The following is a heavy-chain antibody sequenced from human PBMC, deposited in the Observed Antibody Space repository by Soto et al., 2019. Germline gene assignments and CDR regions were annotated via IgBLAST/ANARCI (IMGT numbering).Heavy chain of an antibody. V-gene: IGHV1-69*13. CDR2: IIPIFGTA. J-gene: IGHJ3*02. Sequence: VKVSCKASGYTFTSYGISWVRQAPGQGLEWMGGIIPIFGTANYAQKFQGRVTITADESTSTAYMELSSLRSEDTAVYYCARWGHGSLDAFDIWGQGTMVTVSS. CDR3: ARWGHGSLDAFDI. CDR1: GYTFTSYG. D-gene: IGHD2-15*01.